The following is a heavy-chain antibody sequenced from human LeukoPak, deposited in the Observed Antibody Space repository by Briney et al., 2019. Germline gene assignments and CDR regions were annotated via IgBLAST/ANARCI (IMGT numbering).Heavy chain of an antibody. CDR2: ISGSGGSA. J-gene: IGHJ6*03. D-gene: IGHD2-15*01. Sequence: GGSLRLSCAASGFTFSSYAMSWVRQAPGKGLEWVSTISGSGGSAFYADSVKGRFTISRDNSKNTLYLQMNSLRAEDTAVYYCAKDPIVPGGYMDVWGKGTTVTVSS. CDR3: AKDPIVPGGYMDV. CDR1: GFTFSSYA. V-gene: IGHV3-23*01.